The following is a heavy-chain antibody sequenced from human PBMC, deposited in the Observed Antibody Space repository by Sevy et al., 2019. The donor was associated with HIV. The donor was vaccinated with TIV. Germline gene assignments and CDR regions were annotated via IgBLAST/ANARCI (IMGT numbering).Heavy chain of an antibody. J-gene: IGHJ4*02. CDR3: ATTKDYYDSSGYPFDY. Sequence: ASVKVSCKVSGSTLSQLSMHWVRQAPGKGLEWMGSFDPEDGETIYAQKFQGRLTMTEDTSTDTAYMELSSLRSEDTAVYYCATTKDYYDSSGYPFDYWGQGTLVTVPS. D-gene: IGHD3-22*01. V-gene: IGHV1-24*01. CDR1: GSTLSQLS. CDR2: FDPEDGET.